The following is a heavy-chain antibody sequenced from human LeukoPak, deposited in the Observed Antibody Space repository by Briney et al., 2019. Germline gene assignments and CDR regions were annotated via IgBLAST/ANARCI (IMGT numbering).Heavy chain of an antibody. CDR1: GGSFSGYY. CDR3: ARGGYCSSTSCYTTWFDP. J-gene: IGHJ5*02. Sequence: PSETLSLTCAVYGGSFSGYYWSWIRQPPGKGLEWIGEINHSGSTNYNPSLKSRVTISVDTSKNQFSLKQTPVTAADTAVYYCARGGYCSSTSCYTTWFDPWGQGTLVTVSS. D-gene: IGHD2-2*02. V-gene: IGHV4-34*01. CDR2: INHSGST.